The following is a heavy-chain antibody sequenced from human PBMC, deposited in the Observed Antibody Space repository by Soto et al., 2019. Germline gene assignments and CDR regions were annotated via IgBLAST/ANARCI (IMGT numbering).Heavy chain of an antibody. J-gene: IGHJ5*02. D-gene: IGHD2-2*01. CDR2: ISAYNGNT. CDR1: GYTFTSYG. V-gene: IGHV1-18*01. CDR3: ARRKTLYCSSTSCPNWFDP. Sequence: QVQLVQSGAEVKKPGASVKVSCKASGYTFTSYGISWVRQAPGHGLEWMGWISAYNGNTNYAQKLQGRVTMTTDTSTSTAYMELRSLRSDDTAVYYCARRKTLYCSSTSCPNWFDPWGQGTLVTVSS.